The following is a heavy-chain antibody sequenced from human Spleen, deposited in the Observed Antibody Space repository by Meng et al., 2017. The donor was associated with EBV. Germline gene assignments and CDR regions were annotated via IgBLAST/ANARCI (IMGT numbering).Heavy chain of an antibody. J-gene: IGHJ4*02. CDR3: AHSRSLLGYCSGGSCYSVDY. Sequence: TLKEPGPTLAKPTQTLTLTCTFSGFLLSTSGVSVGWIRQPPGKALEWLALIYWDDDKRYSPSLKSRLTISKDMSKNQVVLTMTKMDPVDTATYYCAHSRSLLGYCSGGSCYSVDYWGQGTLVTVSS. CDR2: IYWDDDK. D-gene: IGHD2-15*01. CDR1: GFLLSTSGVS. V-gene: IGHV2-5*02.